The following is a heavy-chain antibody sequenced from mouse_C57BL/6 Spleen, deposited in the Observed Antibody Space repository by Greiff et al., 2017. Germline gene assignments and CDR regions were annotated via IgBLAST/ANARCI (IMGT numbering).Heavy chain of an antibody. D-gene: IGHD1-1*01. V-gene: IGHV1-55*01. CDR2: IYPGSGST. J-gene: IGHJ4*01. Sequence: VQLQQSGAELVKPGASVKMSCKASGYTFTSYWITWVKQRPGQGLEWIGDIYPGSGSTNYNEKFKSKATLTVDTSSSTAYMQLSSLTSEDSAVYYCARSDFYYYGRYYAMDYWGQGTSVTVSS. CDR3: ARSDFYYYGRYYAMDY. CDR1: GYTFTSYW.